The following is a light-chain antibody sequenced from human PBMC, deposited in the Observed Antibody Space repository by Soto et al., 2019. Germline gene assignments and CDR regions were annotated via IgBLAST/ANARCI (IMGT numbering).Light chain of an antibody. V-gene: IGKV3-20*01. Sequence: EIVLTQSPGTLSLSPGERATLSCRASLSVSSSYLAWYQQKPGQAPRLLIYGASNRATGIPDRFSVSASGTDFTLTISRLEPEDFAVYYCQHYGTSALFGPGTKVDIK. CDR3: QHYGTSAL. CDR1: LSVSSSY. CDR2: GAS. J-gene: IGKJ3*01.